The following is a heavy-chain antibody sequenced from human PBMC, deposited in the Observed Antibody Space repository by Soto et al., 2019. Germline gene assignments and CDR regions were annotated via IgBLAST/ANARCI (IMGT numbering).Heavy chain of an antibody. Sequence: GGSLRLSCAASQFSFSSHGMHWVRQAPGKGLEWVAVIWYDGSSKYYADSVKGRFTISRDNSKNTLYLQMNSLRVDDTAVYYCATRSYYGSGSFHLDSWGQGXLVTVYS. CDR2: IWYDGSSK. D-gene: IGHD3-10*01. V-gene: IGHV3-33*03. J-gene: IGHJ4*02. CDR1: QFSFSSHG. CDR3: ATRSYYGSGSFHLDS.